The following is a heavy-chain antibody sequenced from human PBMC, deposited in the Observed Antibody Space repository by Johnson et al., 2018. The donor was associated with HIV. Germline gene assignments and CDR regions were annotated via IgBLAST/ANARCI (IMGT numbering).Heavy chain of an antibody. J-gene: IGHJ3*02. V-gene: IGHV3-11*01. D-gene: IGHD3-22*01. CDR2: ISSSGSTI. CDR1: GFTFSDYY. Sequence: QVQLVESGGGLVKPGGSLRLSCAASGFTFSDYYMSWIRQAPGKGLEWVSYISSSGSTIYYADSVKGRFTISRDNANNSLYLQMNSLKTEDTAVYYCTTYPNYYDNAFDIWGQGTMVTVSS. CDR3: TTYPNYYDNAFDI.